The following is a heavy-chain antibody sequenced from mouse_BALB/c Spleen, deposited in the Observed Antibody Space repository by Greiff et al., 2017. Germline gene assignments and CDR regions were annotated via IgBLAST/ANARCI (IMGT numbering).Heavy chain of an antibody. Sequence: QVQLQQSGPGLVQPSQSLSITCTVSGFSLTSYGVHWVRQSPGKGLEWLGVIWSGGSTDYNAAFISRLSISKDNSKSQVFFKMNSLQANDTAIYYCARIYYDYDRYAMDYWGQGTSVTVSS. V-gene: IGHV2-2*02. J-gene: IGHJ4*01. D-gene: IGHD2-4*01. CDR1: GFSLTSYG. CDR3: ARIYYDYDRYAMDY. CDR2: IWSGGST.